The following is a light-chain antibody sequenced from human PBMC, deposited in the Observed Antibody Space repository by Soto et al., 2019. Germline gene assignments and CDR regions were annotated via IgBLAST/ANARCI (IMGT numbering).Light chain of an antibody. CDR2: AAS. V-gene: IGKV1-8*01. CDR3: QQYHSYPLLT. Sequence: AIGMTQSPSSLSASTGDRVTITCRASQGISSYLAWYQQKPGKAPKLLIYAASTLQSGVPSRFSGSGSGTDFTLTISCLQSEDFAAFYCQQYHSYPLLTFGGGTKVEIK. J-gene: IGKJ4*01. CDR1: QGISSY.